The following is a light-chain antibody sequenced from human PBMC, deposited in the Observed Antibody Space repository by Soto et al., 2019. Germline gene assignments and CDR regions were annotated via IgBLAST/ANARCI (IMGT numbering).Light chain of an antibody. Sequence: EIVMTQSPATLSVSPGERATLSCRASQSVSSNLAWYQQKPCQAPRLLIYGASTRATGIPARFSGSGSGTEFTLTISSLLSEDFAVYYCQQYNNWPRTFGQGTKVEIK. CDR1: QSVSSN. V-gene: IGKV3-15*01. CDR2: GAS. J-gene: IGKJ1*01. CDR3: QQYNNWPRT.